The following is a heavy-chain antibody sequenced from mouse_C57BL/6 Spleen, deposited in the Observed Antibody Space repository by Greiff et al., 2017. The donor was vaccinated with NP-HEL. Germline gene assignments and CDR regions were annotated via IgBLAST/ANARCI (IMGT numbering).Heavy chain of an antibody. V-gene: IGHV10-1*01. D-gene: IGHD2-5*01. CDR3: VRHGSNYLMDY. Sequence: EVQRVESGGGLVQPKGSLKLSCAASGFSFNTYAMNWVRQAPGKGLEWVARIRSKSNNYATYYADSVKDRFTISRDDSESMLYLQMNNLKTEDTAMYYCVRHGSNYLMDYWGQGTSVTVSS. CDR1: GFSFNTYA. J-gene: IGHJ4*01. CDR2: IRSKSNNYAT.